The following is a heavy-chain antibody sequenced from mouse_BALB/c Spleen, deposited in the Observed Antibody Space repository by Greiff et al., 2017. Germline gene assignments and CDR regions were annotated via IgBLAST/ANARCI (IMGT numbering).Heavy chain of an antibody. J-gene: IGHJ2*01. CDR1: GFTFSDYY. V-gene: IGHV5-4*02. Sequence: DVMLVESGGGLVKPGGSLKLSCAASGFTFSDYYMYWVRQTPEKRLEWVATISDGGSYTYYPDSVKGRFTISRDNAKNNLYLQMSSLKSEDTAMYYCARGRREYFDYWGQGTTLTVSS. CDR3: ARGRREYFDY. CDR2: ISDGGSYT.